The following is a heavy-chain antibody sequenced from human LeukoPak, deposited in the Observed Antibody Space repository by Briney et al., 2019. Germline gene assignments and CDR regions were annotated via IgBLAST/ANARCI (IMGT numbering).Heavy chain of an antibody. J-gene: IGHJ4*02. CDR2: LYSGGST. V-gene: IGHV3-53*01. CDR3: ARGGYSSSWYGPQGCFDS. D-gene: IGHD6-13*01. Sequence: GGSLRLSCAASGFTVSTTYMSWVRQAPGKGLEWVSALYSGGSTYYADSVMGRFTISRDKSKNTLYLQMNSLRAEDTAVYYCARGGYSSSWYGPQGCFDSWGQGTLVTVSS. CDR1: GFTVSTTY.